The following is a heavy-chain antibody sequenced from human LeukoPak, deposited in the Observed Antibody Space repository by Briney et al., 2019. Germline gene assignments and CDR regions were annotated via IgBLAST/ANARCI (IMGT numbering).Heavy chain of an antibody. CDR1: GFPFSSYW. D-gene: IGHD1-1*01. CDR3: ARLTGTTGFDY. CDR2: IKQDGSDK. J-gene: IGHJ4*02. V-gene: IGHV3-7*01. Sequence: GGSLRLSCAASGFPFSSYWMSWVRQPPGKGLEWVANIKQDGSDKYYVDSVKGRCTISRDNAKNSLYLQLNSLRADDTAVYYCARLTGTTGFDYWGQGTLVTVSS.